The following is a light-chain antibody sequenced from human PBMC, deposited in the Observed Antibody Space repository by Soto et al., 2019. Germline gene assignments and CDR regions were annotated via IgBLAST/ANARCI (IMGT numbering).Light chain of an antibody. V-gene: IGKV1-39*01. J-gene: IGKJ1*01. Sequence: DIQMTQSPSSLSASVGDRVTVTCRASQSIDTYLNWYQQRPGQAPKLLIYVASTLHSGVPSRFSGSGSGTHFTLTISSLQPEDFATYYCQQNPDIPPTFGQGTRVERK. CDR3: QQNPDIPPT. CDR1: QSIDTY. CDR2: VAS.